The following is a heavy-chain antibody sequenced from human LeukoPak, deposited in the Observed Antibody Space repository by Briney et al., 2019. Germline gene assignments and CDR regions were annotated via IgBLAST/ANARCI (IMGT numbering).Heavy chain of an antibody. D-gene: IGHD3-16*01. Sequence: SETLSLTCTVSGGSISSSSYYWGLIRQPPGKGLELIGSIYYSGSTYYNPSLKSRVTISVDTSKNQFSLKLSSVTAADTAVYYCARDRLRVYYGMDVWGQGTTVTVSS. CDR1: GGSISSSSYY. CDR3: ARDRLRVYYGMDV. V-gene: IGHV4-39*07. CDR2: IYYSGST. J-gene: IGHJ6*02.